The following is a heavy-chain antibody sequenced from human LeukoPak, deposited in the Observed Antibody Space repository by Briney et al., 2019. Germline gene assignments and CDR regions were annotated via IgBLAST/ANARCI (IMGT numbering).Heavy chain of an antibody. CDR1: GFTFSSYA. V-gene: IGHV3-53*04. J-gene: IGHJ4*02. D-gene: IGHD4-17*01. Sequence: PGGSLRLSCVASGFTFSSYAMSWVRQAPGKGLEWVSVIYSGGSTYYADSVKGRFTISRHNSKNTLYLQMNSLRAEDTAVYYCARDRHGDYFDYWGQGTLVTVSS. CDR3: ARDRHGDYFDY. CDR2: IYSGGST.